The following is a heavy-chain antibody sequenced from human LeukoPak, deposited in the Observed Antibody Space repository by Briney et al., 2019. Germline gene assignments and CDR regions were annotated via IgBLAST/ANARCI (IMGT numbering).Heavy chain of an antibody. CDR1: GFTFSTSA. Sequence: GGSLRLSCVVSGFTFSTSAMSWVRQAPGKGLEWVSGISESGGSTYYADSVKGRFTSSRDNSKNTLYLQMNSLRAEDTAAYYCAKGSFWGQGTLVTVSS. CDR3: AKGSF. V-gene: IGHV3-23*01. J-gene: IGHJ4*02. CDR2: ISESGGST. D-gene: IGHD3-10*01.